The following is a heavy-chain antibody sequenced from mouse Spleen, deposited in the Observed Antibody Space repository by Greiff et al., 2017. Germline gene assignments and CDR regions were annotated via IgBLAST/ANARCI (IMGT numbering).Heavy chain of an antibody. V-gene: IGHV5-6-2*01. J-gene: IGHJ1*01. CDR1: GFTFSSYA. CDR2: INSNGGST. CDR3: ARQLYWYFDV. Sequence: EVQGVESGGGLVKPGGSLKLSCAASGFTFSSYAMSWVRQTPEKRLEWVAAINSNGGSTYYPDTVKDRFTISRDNAKNTLYLQMSSLRSEDTALYYCARQLYWYFDVWGAGTTVTVSS.